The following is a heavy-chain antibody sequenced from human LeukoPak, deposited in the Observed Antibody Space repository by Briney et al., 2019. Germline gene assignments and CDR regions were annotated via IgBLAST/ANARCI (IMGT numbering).Heavy chain of an antibody. V-gene: IGHV4-59*08. Sequence: SETLSLTCTVSGGSMDTYYWSWIRQPPGKGLEWIGYIYYTGSVHYNPSLKSRVTISLDTPKNQFSLRLTSVTAADTAIYFCAGDMGATTVDYWGQGVLVTLSS. CDR3: AGDMGATTVDY. CDR1: GGSMDTYY. J-gene: IGHJ4*02. CDR2: IYYTGSV. D-gene: IGHD1-26*01.